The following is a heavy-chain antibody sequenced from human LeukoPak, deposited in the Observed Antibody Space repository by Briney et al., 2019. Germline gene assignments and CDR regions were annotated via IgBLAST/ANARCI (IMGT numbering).Heavy chain of an antibody. CDR1: GFTLDINY. J-gene: IGHJ3*02. D-gene: IGHD2-2*01. CDR2: IYSEGSGGAT. V-gene: IGHV3-66*01. Sequence: PGGSLRLSCAASGFTLDINYMSWVRQTPEKGLEWVSSIYSEGSGGATHYADSVKGRFTISRDTSKNILYLQMNNLRAEDTAIYYCAVDCSSPSCYGQSAFDIWGQGTMVTVSS. CDR3: AVDCSSPSCYGQSAFDI.